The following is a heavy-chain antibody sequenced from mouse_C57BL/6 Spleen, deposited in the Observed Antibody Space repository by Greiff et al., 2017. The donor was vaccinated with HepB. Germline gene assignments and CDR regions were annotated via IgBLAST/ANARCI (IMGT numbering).Heavy chain of an antibody. V-gene: IGHV1-26*01. CDR3: ARASSSYAMDY. Sequence: AQLQQSGPELVKPGASVKISCKASGYTFTDYYMNWVKQSHGKSLEWIGDINPNNGGTSYNQKFKGKATLTVDKSSSTAYMELRSLTSEDSAVYYCARASSSYAMDYWGQGTSVTVSS. J-gene: IGHJ4*01. CDR1: GYTFTDYY. D-gene: IGHD1-1*01. CDR2: INPNNGGT.